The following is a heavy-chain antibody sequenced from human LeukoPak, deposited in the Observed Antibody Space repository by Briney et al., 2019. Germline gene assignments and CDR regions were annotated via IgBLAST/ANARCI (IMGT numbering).Heavy chain of an antibody. CDR3: AREFIDAFDI. Sequence: PGGSLRLSCAASGFTFSSYSMNGVRQAPGKGLEWVSYISSSSSYIYYADSVKGRFTISRDNAKNSLYLQMNSLRAEDTAVYYCAREFIDAFDIWGQGTMVTVSS. CDR1: GFTFSSYS. J-gene: IGHJ3*02. V-gene: IGHV3-21*01. CDR2: ISSSSSYI.